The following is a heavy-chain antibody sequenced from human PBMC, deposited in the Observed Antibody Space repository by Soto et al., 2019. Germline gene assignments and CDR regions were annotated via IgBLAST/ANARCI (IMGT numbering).Heavy chain of an antibody. Sequence: GGSLRLSCAASGFTVSNTYMTWVRQPPGKGLECVSVIYTAGGTNYADSVKGRFIISRDNSKNTLYLQMNSLGAEDTAVYYCARALPVAKGGFDPWGQGTLVTVSS. J-gene: IGHJ5*02. CDR3: ARALPVAKGGFDP. CDR1: GFTVSNTY. V-gene: IGHV3-53*01. D-gene: IGHD2-2*01. CDR2: IYTAGGT.